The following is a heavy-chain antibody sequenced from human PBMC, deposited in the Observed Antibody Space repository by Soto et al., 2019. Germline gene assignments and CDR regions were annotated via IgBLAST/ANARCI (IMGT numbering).Heavy chain of an antibody. J-gene: IGHJ4*02. CDR1: AFTFTSYA. Sequence: EVQLLESGGGLVQPGGSLSLSCAASAFTFTSYAMSWVRQAPGKGLEWVSTISGSGGSTYYADSVKGRFTISRDNSKNTLYLQINSLRAEDTAVYYCAKGYYYDSSGSNYFDYWGQGTLVTVSS. V-gene: IGHV3-23*01. CDR3: AKGYYYDSSGSNYFDY. CDR2: ISGSGGST. D-gene: IGHD3-22*01.